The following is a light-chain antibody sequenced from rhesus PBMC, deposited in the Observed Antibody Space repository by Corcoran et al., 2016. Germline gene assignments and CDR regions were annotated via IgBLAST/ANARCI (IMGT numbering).Light chain of an antibody. V-gene: IGKV1-43*02. CDR2: KTS. CDR3: LQYNSDPYS. J-gene: IGKJ2*01. Sequence: DIQMTQSPSSLSASVGDRVTITCRASQGINTYLNWYQQKPGKAPKSLIYKTSSLESGVPSRFSGSGARTDFTLTSSGLQPEDFATYYCLQYNSDPYSFGQGTKVEIK. CDR1: QGINTY.